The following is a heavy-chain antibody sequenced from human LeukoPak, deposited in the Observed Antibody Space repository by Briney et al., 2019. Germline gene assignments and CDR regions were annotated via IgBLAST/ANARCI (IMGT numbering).Heavy chain of an antibody. D-gene: IGHD6-13*01. Sequence: GGSLRLSCAASGFTFSNHAMHWVRQAPGKGLEWVTLVWYDGNRKYYADSVKGRFTISRDNSKNSVYLQLNSLRPEDTAMYYCARETIAAAGKAFDPWGQGTLVTVSS. J-gene: IGHJ5*02. V-gene: IGHV3-30*02. CDR3: ARETIAAAGKAFDP. CDR1: GFTFSNHA. CDR2: VWYDGNRK.